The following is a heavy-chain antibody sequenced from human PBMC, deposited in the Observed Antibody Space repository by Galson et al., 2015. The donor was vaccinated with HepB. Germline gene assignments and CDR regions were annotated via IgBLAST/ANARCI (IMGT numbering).Heavy chain of an antibody. CDR3: ARARDAGTYLYYYYGMDV. J-gene: IGHJ6*02. Sequence: SVKVSCKASGGTFSSYAISWVRQAPGQGLEWMGRIVPVLDVANYAQSFRGRVPFTADKSTNTAYMELGRLRSEDTAVYYCARARDAGTYLYYYYGMDVWGQGTTVTVSS. CDR1: GGTFSSYA. CDR2: IVPVLDVA. D-gene: IGHD1-26*01. V-gene: IGHV1-69*04.